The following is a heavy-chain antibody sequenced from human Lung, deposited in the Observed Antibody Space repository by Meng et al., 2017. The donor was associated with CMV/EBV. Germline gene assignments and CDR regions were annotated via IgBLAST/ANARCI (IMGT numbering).Heavy chain of an antibody. CDR3: ARNNCSSTSCYSLYYYGMDV. J-gene: IGHJ6*02. D-gene: IGHD2-2*01. CDR1: GFTVSSNY. CDR2: IYSGGST. V-gene: IGHV3-53*01. Sequence: GGSLRLXXAASGFTVSSNYMSWVRQAPGQGLEWVSVIYSGGSTYYADSVKGRFTISRDNSKNTLYLQMNSLRAEDTAVYYCARNNCSSTSCYSLYYYGMDVWGQGTXVTVSS.